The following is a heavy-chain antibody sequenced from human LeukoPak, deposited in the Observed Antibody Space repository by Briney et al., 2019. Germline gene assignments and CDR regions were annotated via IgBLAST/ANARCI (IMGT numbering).Heavy chain of an antibody. J-gene: IGHJ3*02. CDR1: GGSISSYY. Sequence: SETLSLTCTVSGGSISSYYWSWIRQPPGKGLEWIGYIFYSGSTNYNPSLKSRVTISLDTSNNQFSLRLSSVTAADTAVYYCARSRGSSSSLIAFDIWGQGTMVTISS. D-gene: IGHD6-6*01. CDR2: IFYSGST. CDR3: ARSRGSSSSLIAFDI. V-gene: IGHV4-59*01.